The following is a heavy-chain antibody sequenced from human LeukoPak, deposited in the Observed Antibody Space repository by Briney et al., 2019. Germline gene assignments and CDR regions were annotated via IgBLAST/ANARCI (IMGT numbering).Heavy chain of an antibody. Sequence: ASVKVSCKASGYTFTSYGISWVRLPPGQGLEWAGWISAYNGNTNYAQKLQGRVTMTTDTSTSTAYMELRSLRSDDTAVYYCARRHYDFWSVYPTFDPWGQGTLVTVSS. J-gene: IGHJ5*02. V-gene: IGHV1-18*01. CDR1: GYTFTSYG. D-gene: IGHD3-3*01. CDR2: ISAYNGNT. CDR3: ARRHYDFWSVYPTFDP.